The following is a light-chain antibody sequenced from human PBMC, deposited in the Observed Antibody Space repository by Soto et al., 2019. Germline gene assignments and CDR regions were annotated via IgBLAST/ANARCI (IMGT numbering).Light chain of an antibody. Sequence: QSVLTHTPSASGSRGQSVTISCTGTSIDIGASDPASWDQHHPVKAPRALIYEVSKRPSGVPDRFSVSKSGNTASLTVSGLQTEDEADYYCSSYAGSNNYVFGTGTKVTVL. CDR3: SSYAGSNNYV. V-gene: IGLV2-8*01. CDR1: SIDIGASDP. J-gene: IGLJ1*01. CDR2: EVS.